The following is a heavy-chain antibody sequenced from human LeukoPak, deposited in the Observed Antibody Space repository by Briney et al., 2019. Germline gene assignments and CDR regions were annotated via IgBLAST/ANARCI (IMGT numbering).Heavy chain of an antibody. CDR2: INHSGST. CDR1: GGSFSGYY. V-gene: IGHV4-34*01. CDR3: ARGTGYYSRWFDP. D-gene: IGHD3-3*01. J-gene: IGHJ5*02. Sequence: SETLSLTCAVYGGSFSGYYWSWIRQPPGKGLEWIGEINHSGSTNYNPSLKSRVTISVDTSKNQFSLKLSSVTAADTAVYYCARGTGYYSRWFDPWGQGTLVTVSS.